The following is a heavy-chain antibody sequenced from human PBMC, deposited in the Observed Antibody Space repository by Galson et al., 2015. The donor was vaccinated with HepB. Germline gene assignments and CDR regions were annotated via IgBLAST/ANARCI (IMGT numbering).Heavy chain of an antibody. Sequence: SLRLSCAASGFTFSSYGMHWVRQAPGKGLEWVAVIWYDGSNKYYADSVKGRFTISRDNSKNTLYLQMNSLRAEDTAVYYCAREQGYSSSSGYYYYGMDVWGQGTTVTVSS. V-gene: IGHV3-33*01. D-gene: IGHD6-13*01. CDR1: GFTFSSYG. CDR3: AREQGYSSSSGYYYYGMDV. J-gene: IGHJ6*02. CDR2: IWYDGSNK.